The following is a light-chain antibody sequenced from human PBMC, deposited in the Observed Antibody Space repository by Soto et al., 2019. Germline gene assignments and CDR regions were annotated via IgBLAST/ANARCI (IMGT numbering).Light chain of an antibody. J-gene: IGLJ3*02. CDR1: SGSVSTSYY. CDR3: VVYMGSGIWV. CDR2: NTN. Sequence: QTVVTQEPSFSVSPGGTVTLTCGLSSGSVSTSYYPSWYQQTPGQAPRTLIYNTNTRSSGVPDRFSGSILGNKAALTITGAQADDECDYYCVVYMGSGIWVFGGGTKLTVL. V-gene: IGLV8-61*01.